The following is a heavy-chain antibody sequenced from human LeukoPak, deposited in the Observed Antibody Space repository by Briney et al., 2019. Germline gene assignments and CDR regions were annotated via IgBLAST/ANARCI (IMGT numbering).Heavy chain of an antibody. J-gene: IGHJ4*02. CDR2: INHSGST. Sequence: SETLSLTCAVYGGSFSGYYWSWIRRPPGKGLEWIGEINHSGSTNYNPSLKSRVTISVDTSKNQFSLKLSSVTAADTAVYYCARGGMVRGVIPFDYWGQGTLVTVSS. CDR3: ARGGMVRGVIPFDY. V-gene: IGHV4-34*01. D-gene: IGHD3-10*01. CDR1: GGSFSGYY.